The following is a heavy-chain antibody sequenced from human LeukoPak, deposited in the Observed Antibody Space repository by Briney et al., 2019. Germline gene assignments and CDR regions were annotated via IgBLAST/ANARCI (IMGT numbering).Heavy chain of an antibody. D-gene: IGHD3-10*01. CDR1: GFTFSSYA. CDR3: AKDSLLLSSTY. J-gene: IGHJ4*02. Sequence: GGSLRLSCAASGFTFSSYAMSWVRQAPGKGLEWVSAISGSGGSTYYADSVKGRFTISRDNTKNTLYLQMNSLRAEDTAVYYCAKDSLLLSSTYWGQGTLVTVSS. CDR2: ISGSGGST. V-gene: IGHV3-23*01.